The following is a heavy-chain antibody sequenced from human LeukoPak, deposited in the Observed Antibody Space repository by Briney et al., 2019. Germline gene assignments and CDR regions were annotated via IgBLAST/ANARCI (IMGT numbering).Heavy chain of an antibody. J-gene: IGHJ4*02. CDR1: GFTFSSYW. V-gene: IGHV3-7*01. CDR3: ARPLGYCSGGSCFPFDY. Sequence: GGSLRLSCAASGFTFSSYWMSWARQAPGKGLEWVANIRQDGSEKYYVDSVKGRFTISRDNAKDSVYLQMNSLRAEDTAVYYCARPLGYCSGGSCFPFDYWGQGTLVTVSS. CDR2: IRQDGSEK. D-gene: IGHD2-15*01.